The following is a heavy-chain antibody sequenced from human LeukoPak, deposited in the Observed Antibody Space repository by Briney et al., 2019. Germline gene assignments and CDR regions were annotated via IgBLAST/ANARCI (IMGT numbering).Heavy chain of an antibody. CDR2: IYTGGSK. D-gene: IGHD3-10*02. Sequence: GGSLRLSCAVSGITVNSYYIHWVRQSPGKGLEWVSVIYTGGSKYYADPAKGRFIISRDSSSSTMNLQLNSLRTEDTAVYYCARETPMVGDNYYGMDVWGPGTTVIVSS. CDR1: GITVNSYY. J-gene: IGHJ6*02. V-gene: IGHV3-66*01. CDR3: ARETPMVGDNYYGMDV.